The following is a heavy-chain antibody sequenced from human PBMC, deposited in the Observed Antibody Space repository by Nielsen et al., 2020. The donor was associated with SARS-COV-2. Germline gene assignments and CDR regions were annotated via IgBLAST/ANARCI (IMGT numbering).Heavy chain of an antibody. CDR3: ARDPIVVVVAATQGYYYYMDV. J-gene: IGHJ6*03. V-gene: IGHV1-69*05. CDR2: IIPIFGTA. D-gene: IGHD2-15*01. Sequence: WVRQAPGQGLEWMGGIIPIFGTANYAQKFQGRVTITRDTSASTAYMELSSLRSEDTAVYYCARDPIVVVVAATQGYYYYMDVWGLGTLVTVSS.